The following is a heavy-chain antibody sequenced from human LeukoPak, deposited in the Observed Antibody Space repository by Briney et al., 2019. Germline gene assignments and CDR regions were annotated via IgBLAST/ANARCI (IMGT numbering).Heavy chain of an antibody. V-gene: IGHV1-69*13. CDR1: GGTFSNYA. CDR3: ARGWLAESTVVTPYNY. Sequence: SVKVSCKASGGTFSNYAIKWVRQAPGQGLEWMGRIIPLFGTANYAQKFQGRVTITAVESMSTAYMELSSLRSVDTAVYYCARGWLAESTVVTPYNYWGQGTLVTVSS. CDR2: IIPLFGTA. D-gene: IGHD4-23*01. J-gene: IGHJ4*02.